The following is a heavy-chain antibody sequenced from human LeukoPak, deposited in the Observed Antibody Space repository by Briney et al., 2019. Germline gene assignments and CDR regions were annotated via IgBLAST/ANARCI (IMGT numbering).Heavy chain of an antibody. D-gene: IGHD3-22*01. CDR1: GFTFSTFC. CDR3: GRGLVRGSSGYYSDY. J-gene: IGHJ4*02. Sequence: GGSLRLSCAASGFTFSTFCMHWVRQAPGKGLVWVSRINSDDSRTTYADSVKGRFTISRDNSKNTLYLQMNSLRAEDTSVYYCGRGLVRGSSGYYSDYWGQGTLVTVSS. V-gene: IGHV3-74*01. CDR2: INSDDSRT.